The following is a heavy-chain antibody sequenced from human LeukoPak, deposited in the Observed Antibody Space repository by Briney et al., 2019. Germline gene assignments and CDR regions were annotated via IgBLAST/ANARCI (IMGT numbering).Heavy chain of an antibody. CDR3: ARDRVVAARGYYYYGMDV. V-gene: IGHV4-61*02. D-gene: IGHD2-15*01. CDR1: GGSISSGSYY. CDR2: IYTSGST. J-gene: IGHJ6*02. Sequence: SKTLSLTCTVSGGSISSGSYYWSWIRQPAGKGLEWIGRIYTSGSTNYNPSLKSRVTISVDTSKNQFSLKLSSVTAADTAVYYCARDRVVAARGYYYYGMDVWGQGTTVTVSS.